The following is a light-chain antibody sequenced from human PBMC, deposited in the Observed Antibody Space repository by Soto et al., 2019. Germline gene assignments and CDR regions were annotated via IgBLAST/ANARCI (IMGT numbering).Light chain of an antibody. Sequence: QSVLTQPPSASGTPGQRVTISCSGSRASIGSNTVTWYQHLPGAAPKLLVYNNNQRPSGVPDRFSGSKSDTSASLVISGLQFEDEAVYYCAAWDDSLSGPVFGGGTKVTVL. CDR1: RASIGSNT. V-gene: IGLV1-44*01. CDR3: AAWDDSLSGPV. CDR2: NNN. J-gene: IGLJ3*02.